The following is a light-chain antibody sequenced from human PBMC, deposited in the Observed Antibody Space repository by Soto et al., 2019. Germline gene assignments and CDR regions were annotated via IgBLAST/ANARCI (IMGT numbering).Light chain of an antibody. CDR2: EDI. CDR1: SSDVGRYNL. CDR3: CSYAGGTSVL. V-gene: IGLV2-23*01. Sequence: QSALTQPASVSGSPGQSITISCTGSSSDVGRYNLVSWYQQHPGKAPKLIIYEDIERPSGVSNRFSGSKSGNTASLTISGLQTEDEVDYYCCSYAGGTSVLFRGGTKLTVL. J-gene: IGLJ2*01.